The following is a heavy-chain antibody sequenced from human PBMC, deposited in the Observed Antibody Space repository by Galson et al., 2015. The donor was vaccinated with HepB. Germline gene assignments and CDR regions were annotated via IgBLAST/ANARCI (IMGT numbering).Heavy chain of an antibody. CDR2: MSGRASTT. V-gene: IGHV3-23*01. J-gene: IGHJ6*02. CDR1: GFTFSTSA. CDR3: ARADTDMGGYYGMDV. D-gene: IGHD5-18*01. Sequence: SLRLSCAASGFTFSTSAISWVRQGPGKGLEWVSVMSGRASTTYYADSVKGRFTISRDNSKNTLYLQMNSLRGEDTAVYFCARADTDMGGYYGMDVWGQGTTVIVSS.